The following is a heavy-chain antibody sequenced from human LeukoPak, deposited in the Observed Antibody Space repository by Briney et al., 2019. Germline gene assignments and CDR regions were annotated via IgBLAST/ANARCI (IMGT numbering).Heavy chain of an antibody. V-gene: IGHV3-53*01. CDR3: AREPTGDRGGFFDF. D-gene: IGHD7-27*01. CDR2: IYTGGIT. Sequence: GGSLRLSCAASGFNVKDNYMNWVRQAPGKALEWVSVIYTGGITEYAGSVKGRFTISRDTSKRMFYLQMDKPRPEDTAVYYCAREPTGDRGGFFDFWGQGALVTVSS. J-gene: IGHJ4*02. CDR1: GFNVKDNY.